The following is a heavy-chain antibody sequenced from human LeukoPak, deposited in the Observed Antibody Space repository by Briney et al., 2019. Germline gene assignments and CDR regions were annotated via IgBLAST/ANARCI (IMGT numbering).Heavy chain of an antibody. V-gene: IGHV4-59*01. D-gene: IGHD3-22*01. J-gene: IGHJ4*02. Sequence: SETLSLTCTVSGGSISSYYWSWIRQPAGKGLEWIGYIYYSGSTNYNPSLKSRVTISVDTSKNQFSLKLSSVTAADTAVYYCARGHYYDSSGLPFDYWGQGTLVTVSS. CDR1: GGSISSYY. CDR3: ARGHYYDSSGLPFDY. CDR2: IYYSGST.